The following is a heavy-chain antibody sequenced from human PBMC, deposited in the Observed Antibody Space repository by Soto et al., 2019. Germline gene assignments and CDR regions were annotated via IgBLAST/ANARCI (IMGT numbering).Heavy chain of an antibody. J-gene: IGHJ5*02. Sequence: QVQLQESGPGLVKPSETLSLTCTVSGGSISSYYWSWIRQPPGKGLEWIGYIYYSGSTNYNPSLKSRVTISVDTSKNQFSLKLSSVTAADTAVYYCARGRHYDFWSGYYWTGIDPWGQGTLVTVSS. D-gene: IGHD3-3*01. CDR3: ARGRHYDFWSGYYWTGIDP. V-gene: IGHV4-59*01. CDR1: GGSISSYY. CDR2: IYYSGST.